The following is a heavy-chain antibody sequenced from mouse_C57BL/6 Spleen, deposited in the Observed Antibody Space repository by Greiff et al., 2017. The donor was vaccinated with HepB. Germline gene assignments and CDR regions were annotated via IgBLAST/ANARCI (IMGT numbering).Heavy chain of an antibody. Sequence: EVKLVESGGGLVKPGGSLKLSCAASGFTFSSYAMSWVRQTPEKRLEWVATISDGGSYTYYPDNVKGRFTISRDNAKNNLYLQMSHLKSEDTAMYYCAGGLAYYFDYWGRGTTLTVSS. CDR1: GFTFSSYA. J-gene: IGHJ2*01. V-gene: IGHV5-4*03. D-gene: IGHD3-3*01. CDR2: ISDGGSYT. CDR3: AGGLAYYFDY.